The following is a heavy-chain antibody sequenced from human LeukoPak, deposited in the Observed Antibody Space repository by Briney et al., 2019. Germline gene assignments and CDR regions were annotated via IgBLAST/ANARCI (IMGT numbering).Heavy chain of an antibody. Sequence: GGSLRLSCTASGFTFGDYALSWVRQAPGKGLEWVGFIRSKPYGGTTEYAASVKGRFTISRDDSKSIAYLQMNRLKTEDTAVYYCTRERVAVAAYYFDYWGQGTLVTVSS. CDR2: IRSKPYGGTT. CDR1: GFTFGDYA. CDR3: TRERVAVAAYYFDY. D-gene: IGHD6-19*01. J-gene: IGHJ4*02. V-gene: IGHV3-49*04.